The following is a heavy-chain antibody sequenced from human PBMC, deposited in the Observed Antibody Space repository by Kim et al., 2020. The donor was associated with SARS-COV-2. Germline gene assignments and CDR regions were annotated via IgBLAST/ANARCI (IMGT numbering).Heavy chain of an antibody. J-gene: IGHJ4*02. CDR2: IWHGGNT. CDR3: AREYSSGRFDN. D-gene: IGHD6-19*01. CDR1: GGSIISSDW. Sequence: SETLSLTCVVSGGSIISSDWWSWVRQPPGKGLEWIGEIWHGGNTNYNPSLKSRVTISVDKSKNQLSLNLYSVTAAGTAVYYCAREYSSGRFDNWGQGTLVTVSS. V-gene: IGHV4-4*02.